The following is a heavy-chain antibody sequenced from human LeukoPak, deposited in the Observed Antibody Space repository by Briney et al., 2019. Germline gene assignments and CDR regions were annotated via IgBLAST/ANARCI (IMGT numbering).Heavy chain of an antibody. CDR3: AKDLTMIPMDV. CDR2: ISASGRST. Sequence: GGSLRLSCAASGFTFSSYAMSWVRQAPGRGLEWVSAISASGRSTFYADSVKGRFTISRDNSKNTLYLRMNSLRAEDTAVYYCAKDLTMIPMDVWGKGTTVTISS. V-gene: IGHV3-23*01. J-gene: IGHJ6*03. CDR1: GFTFSSYA. D-gene: IGHD3-22*01.